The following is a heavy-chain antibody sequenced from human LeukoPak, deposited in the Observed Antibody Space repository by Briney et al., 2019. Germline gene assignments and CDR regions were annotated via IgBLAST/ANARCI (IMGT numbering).Heavy chain of an antibody. D-gene: IGHD3-3*01. Sequence: SETLSLTCTVSGGSISSSCYYWGWIRQPPGKGLEWLGSIYYSGSTYYNPSLKSRVTISVDTSKNQFSLKLSFVTAADTAVYDGARQDFFGVVIKEAFDNWGQGTMVTVSS. CDR3: ARQDFFGVVIKEAFDN. CDR2: IYYSGST. CDR1: GGSISSSCYY. J-gene: IGHJ3*02. V-gene: IGHV4-39*01.